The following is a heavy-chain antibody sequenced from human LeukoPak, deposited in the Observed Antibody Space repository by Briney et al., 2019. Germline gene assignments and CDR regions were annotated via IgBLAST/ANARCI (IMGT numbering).Heavy chain of an antibody. D-gene: IGHD2-15*01. CDR2: IYYSGST. J-gene: IGHJ6*02. Sequence: PSETLSLTCTVSGGSVSSGSYYWSWIRQPPGKGLEWIGYIYYSGSTNYNPSLKSRVTISVDTSKNQFSLKLSSVTAADTAVYYCARGLGRVAAYYYYGMDVWGQGTTVTVSS. CDR1: GGSVSSGSYY. V-gene: IGHV4-61*01. CDR3: ARGLGRVAAYYYYGMDV.